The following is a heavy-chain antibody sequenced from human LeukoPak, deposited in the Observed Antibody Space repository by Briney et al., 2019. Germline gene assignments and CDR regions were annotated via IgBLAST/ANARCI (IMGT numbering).Heavy chain of an antibody. D-gene: IGHD1-26*01. CDR2: FDPEDGET. CDR1: GYTLTELS. J-gene: IGHJ4*02. CDR3: ATGRPQPPGDTTREKAYYFDY. V-gene: IGHV1-24*01. Sequence: PSASVKVSCKVSGYTLTELSMHWVRQAPGKGLEWMGGFDPEDGETIYAQKFQGRVTMTEDTSTDTAYMELSSLGSEDTAVYYCATGRPQPPGDTTREKAYYFDYWGQGTLVTVSS.